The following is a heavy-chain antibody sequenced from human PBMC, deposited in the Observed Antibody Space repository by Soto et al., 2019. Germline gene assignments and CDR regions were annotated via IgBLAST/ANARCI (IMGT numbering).Heavy chain of an antibody. CDR3: ARSYLIAAAGTSSYWFDP. Sequence: ASVKVSCKASGYTFTSYAMHWVRQAPGQRLEWMGWINAGNGNTKYSQKFQGRVTITRDTSASTAYMELSSLRSEDTAVYYCARSYLIAAAGTSSYWFDPWSQGTLVTVSS. D-gene: IGHD6-13*01. V-gene: IGHV1-3*01. CDR2: INAGNGNT. CDR1: GYTFTSYA. J-gene: IGHJ5*02.